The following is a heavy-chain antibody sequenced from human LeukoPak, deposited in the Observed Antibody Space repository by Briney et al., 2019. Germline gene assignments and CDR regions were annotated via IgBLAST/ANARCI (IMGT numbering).Heavy chain of an antibody. CDR1: GFTFSFYM. J-gene: IGHJ4*02. Sequence: PGGPLRLSCTAPGFTFSFYMMNWVRQAPGKGLEWVSSISTSSSHIYYADSLKGRFTVSRDNAKNSLYLQMNNLRAEDTAVYYCARDDNWNDKPFDLWGPGTLVTVSS. CDR3: ARDDNWNDKPFDL. CDR2: ISTSSSHI. V-gene: IGHV3-21*01. D-gene: IGHD1-20*01.